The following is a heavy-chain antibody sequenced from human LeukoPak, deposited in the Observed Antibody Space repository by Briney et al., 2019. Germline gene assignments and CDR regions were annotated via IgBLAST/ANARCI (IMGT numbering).Heavy chain of an antibody. CDR2: IYTSGST. V-gene: IGHV4-4*08. J-gene: IGHJ5*02. CDR3: ARDRNYDFWSGYTNWFDP. CDR1: GFTFSNYW. D-gene: IGHD3-3*01. Sequence: GSLRLSCAASGFTFSNYWMHWVRQAPGKGLEWIGRIYTSGSTNYNPSLKSRVTISVDTSKNQFSLKLSSVTAADTAVYYCARDRNYDFWSGYTNWFDPWGQGTLVTVSS.